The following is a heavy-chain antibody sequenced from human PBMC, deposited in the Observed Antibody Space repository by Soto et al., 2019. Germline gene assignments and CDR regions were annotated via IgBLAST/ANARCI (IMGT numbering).Heavy chain of an antibody. CDR2: ISPGSRYP. Sequence: PGGSLRLSCASSRFTFSDYYMSWIRQAPGKGLEWLSYISPGSRYPAYADSVKGRFTISRDNSKNTLYLQMNSLRAEDTAVYYCAKFGMATTKRSPPYYIDYWGQGALVTVSS. CDR1: RFTFSDYY. CDR3: AKFGMATTKRSPPYYIDY. V-gene: IGHV3-11*03. D-gene: IGHD1-1*01. J-gene: IGHJ4*02.